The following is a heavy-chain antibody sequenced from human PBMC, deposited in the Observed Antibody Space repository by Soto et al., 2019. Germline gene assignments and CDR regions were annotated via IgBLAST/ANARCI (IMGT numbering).Heavy chain of an antibody. D-gene: IGHD6-19*01. V-gene: IGHV3-53*01. CDR1: GFTVSSNY. CDR3: VRVVRSWGWRSGWYYSDY. J-gene: IGHJ4*02. Sequence: EVQLVESGGGLIQPGGSLRLSCAASGFTVSSNYMSWVRQAPGKGLEWVSVIYSGGSTYYADSVKGRFTISRDNSKNTLYLQMNSRRAEHTAVYYCVRVVRSWGWRSGWYYSDYWGQGTLVTVSS. CDR2: IYSGGST.